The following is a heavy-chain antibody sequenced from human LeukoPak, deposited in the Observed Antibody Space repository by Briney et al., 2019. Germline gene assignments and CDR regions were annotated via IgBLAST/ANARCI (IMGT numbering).Heavy chain of an antibody. J-gene: IGHJ5*02. CDR2: IYTSGST. CDR3: ARAGWDNWNGWEWFDP. D-gene: IGHD1-20*01. Sequence: SETLSLTCTVSGGSISSYYWSWIRQPAGKGLEWIGRIYTSGSTNCNPSLKSRVTTSVDTSKNQFSLKLSSVTAADTAVYYCARAGWDNWNGWEWFDPWGQGTLVTVSS. CDR1: GGSISSYY. V-gene: IGHV4-4*07.